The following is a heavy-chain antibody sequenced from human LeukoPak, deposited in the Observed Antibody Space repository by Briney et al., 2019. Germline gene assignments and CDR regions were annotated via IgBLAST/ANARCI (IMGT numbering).Heavy chain of an antibody. D-gene: IGHD3-10*01. CDR2: IKHIGST. CDR3: GYSLIRGVIRD. V-gene: IGHV4-34*01. Sequence: SETLSLTCAVNGGSFSGYYWSWTRQPPGKGLEWIAEIKHIGSTNYNPSLKSRVTTSVDTSKKQFSLKLSSVTAADTAVYYCGYSLIRGVIRDWGQGALATVSS. J-gene: IGHJ4*02. CDR1: GGSFSGYY.